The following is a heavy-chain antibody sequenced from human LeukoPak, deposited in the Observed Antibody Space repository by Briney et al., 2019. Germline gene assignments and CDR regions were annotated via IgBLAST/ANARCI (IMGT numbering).Heavy chain of an antibody. D-gene: IGHD2-15*01. J-gene: IGHJ6*02. CDR1: GFTFSNYG. V-gene: IGHV3-23*01. CDR3: AKPPDCSGGSCYYYGMDV. Sequence: GGSLRLSCAASGFTFSNYGMSWVRQALGRGLEWVSAISATGGSTYYADSVKGRFIISRDNSKNTLYLQMNSLRAEDTAVYYCAKPPDCSGGSCYYYGMDVWGQGTTVTVSS. CDR2: ISATGGST.